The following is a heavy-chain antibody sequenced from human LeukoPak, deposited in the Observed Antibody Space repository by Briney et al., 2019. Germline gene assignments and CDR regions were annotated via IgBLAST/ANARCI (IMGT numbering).Heavy chain of an antibody. J-gene: IGHJ4*02. Sequence: PSQTLSLTCAVSGGSISSGGYSWSWIRQPPGTGLEWIGYIYHSGSTYYNPSLKSRVTISVDRSKNQFSLKLSSVTAADTAVYYCARGAKGAAFDYWGQGTLVTVSS. CDR2: IYHSGST. CDR1: GGSISSGGYS. V-gene: IGHV4-30-2*01. CDR3: ARGAKGAAFDY. D-gene: IGHD4/OR15-4a*01.